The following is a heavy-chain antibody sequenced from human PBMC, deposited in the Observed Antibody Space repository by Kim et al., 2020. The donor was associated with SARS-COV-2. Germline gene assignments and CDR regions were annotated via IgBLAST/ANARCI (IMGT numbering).Heavy chain of an antibody. CDR3: ATGRVGAPNAFDI. V-gene: IGHV3-21*01. CDR2: ISSSSSYI. J-gene: IGHJ3*02. CDR1: GFTFSSYS. D-gene: IGHD1-26*01. Sequence: GGSLRLSCAASGFTFSSYSMNWVRQAPGKGLEWVSSISSSSSYIYYADSVKGRFTISRDNAKNSLYLQMNSLRAEDTAVYYCATGRVGAPNAFDIWGQGTMVTVSS.